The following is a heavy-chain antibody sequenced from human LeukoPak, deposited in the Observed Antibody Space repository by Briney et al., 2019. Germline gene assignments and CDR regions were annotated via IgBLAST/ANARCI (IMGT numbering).Heavy chain of an antibody. J-gene: IGHJ4*02. CDR1: GYTFTSYG. V-gene: IGHV1-8*01. Sequence: ASVKVSCKASGYTFTSYGINWVRQATGQGLEWMGWMNPNSGNTGYAQKFQGRVTMTRNTSISTAYMELSSLRSEDTAVYYCARAFGYSYGYFYYFDYWGQGTLVTVSS. D-gene: IGHD5-18*01. CDR2: MNPNSGNT. CDR3: ARAFGYSYGYFYYFDY.